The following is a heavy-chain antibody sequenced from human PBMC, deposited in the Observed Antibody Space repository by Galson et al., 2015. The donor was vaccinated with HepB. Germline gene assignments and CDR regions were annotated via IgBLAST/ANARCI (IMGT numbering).Heavy chain of an antibody. V-gene: IGHV3-48*01. D-gene: IGHD6-25*01. CDR3: AREGHIAAGDHAFDI. CDR2: ISSSSSTI. CDR1: GFTFSSYS. Sequence: SLRLSCAASGFTFSSYSMNWVRQAPGKGLEWVSYISSSSSTIYYADSVKGRFTISRDNAKNSLYLQMNSLRAEDTAVYYCAREGHIAAGDHAFDIWGQGTMVTVSS. J-gene: IGHJ3*02.